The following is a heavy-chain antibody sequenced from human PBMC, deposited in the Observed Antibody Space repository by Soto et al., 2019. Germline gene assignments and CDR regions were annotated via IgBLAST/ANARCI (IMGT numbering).Heavy chain of an antibody. Sequence: GGSLRLSCAASGFTFSSYGMHWVRQAPGKGLEWVAVISYDGSNKYYADSVKGRFTISRDNSKNTLYLQMNSLRAEDTAVYYCAKPAVVTPYYYYGMDVWGAGTTVTV. J-gene: IGHJ6*02. V-gene: IGHV3-30*18. CDR3: AKPAVVTPYYYYGMDV. CDR1: GFTFSSYG. D-gene: IGHD2-21*02. CDR2: ISYDGSNK.